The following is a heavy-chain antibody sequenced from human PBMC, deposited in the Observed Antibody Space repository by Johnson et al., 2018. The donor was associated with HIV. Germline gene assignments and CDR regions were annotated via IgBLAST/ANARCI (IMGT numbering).Heavy chain of an antibody. V-gene: IGHV3-30*19. CDR2: ISYAGNNK. D-gene: IGHD4-17*01. CDR1: GFNFSNYG. Sequence: QEKLVESGGGVVQPGRSLRLSCAASGFNFSNYGMYWVRPAPRKGLEWVAVISYAGNNKYYTDSVTDRFTISSDNSKSTLYLQMNSPGAEDTAVLYCARVTSSVTTARYGAFDIWGQGTMVTVSS. J-gene: IGHJ3*02. CDR3: ARVTSSVTTARYGAFDI.